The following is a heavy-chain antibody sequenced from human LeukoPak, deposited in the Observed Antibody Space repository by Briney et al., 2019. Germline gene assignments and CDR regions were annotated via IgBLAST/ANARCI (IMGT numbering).Heavy chain of an antibody. V-gene: IGHV4-38-2*01. CDR1: GYSISSGYY. CDR3: ARQERGSSNSDARYFAY. CDR2: IYHNGNT. Sequence: PSETLSLTCAVSGYSISSGYYWGWIRQPPGKGLEWIGSIYHNGNTYYNPSLKSRVTISVDTSKSQFSLKLSSVTAADTAVYYCARQERGSSNSDARYFAYWGQGTLVTVSS. D-gene: IGHD2-2*01. J-gene: IGHJ4*02.